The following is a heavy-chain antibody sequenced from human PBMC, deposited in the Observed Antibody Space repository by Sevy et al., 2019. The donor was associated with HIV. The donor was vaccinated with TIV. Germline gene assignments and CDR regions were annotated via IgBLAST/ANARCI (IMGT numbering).Heavy chain of an antibody. CDR1: GYTFNTYR. V-gene: IGHV1-18*01. Sequence: ASVKVSCKASGYTFNTYRITWVRQAPGQGLEWMGWISPHNSDTKYSQKLQGRVTMITETSTSTAHMELRSLRSDDTAVYYCARADCSGGRCYSLAFWGQGTLVTVSS. J-gene: IGHJ4*02. CDR3: ARADCSGGRCYSLAF. D-gene: IGHD2-15*01. CDR2: ISPHNSDT.